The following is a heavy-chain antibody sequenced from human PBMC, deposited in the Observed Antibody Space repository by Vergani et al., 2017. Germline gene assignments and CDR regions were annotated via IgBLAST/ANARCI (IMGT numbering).Heavy chain of an antibody. CDR2: ISGSGGST. CDR1: GFPFSSYA. D-gene: IGHD3-22*01. J-gene: IGHJ4*02. CDR3: ARQGRYYYDSSGYYVLGY. V-gene: IGHV3-23*01. Sequence: EVQLLESGGGLVQPGGSLRLSCAASGFPFSSYAMSWVRQAPGKGLGWVSAISGSGGSTYYADSVKGRFTISRDNAKNSLYLQMNSLRAEDTAVYYCARQGRYYYDSSGYYVLGYWGQGTLVTVSS.